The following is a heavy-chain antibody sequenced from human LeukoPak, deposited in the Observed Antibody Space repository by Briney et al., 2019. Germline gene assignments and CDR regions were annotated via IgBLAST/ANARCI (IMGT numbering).Heavy chain of an antibody. CDR3: AREHSYGYPPVVRNMNYFDY. V-gene: IGHV4-39*07. D-gene: IGHD5-18*01. J-gene: IGHJ4*02. CDR2: IYYSGST. CDR1: GFTFSSYS. Sequence: GSLRLSCAASGFTFSSYSMNWIRQPPGKGLEWIGSIYYSGSTYYNPSLKSRVTISVDTSKNQFSLKLSSVTASDTAVYYCAREHSYGYPPVVRNMNYFDYWGQGTLVTVSS.